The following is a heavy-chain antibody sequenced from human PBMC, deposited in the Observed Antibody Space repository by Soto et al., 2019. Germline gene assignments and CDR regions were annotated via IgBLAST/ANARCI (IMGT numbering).Heavy chain of an antibody. J-gene: IGHJ4*02. CDR1: GGSISSYY. Sequence: PSETLSLTCTVSGGSISSYYWSWIRQPPGKGLEWIGYIYYSGSTNYNPSLKSRVTISVDTSKNQFSLKLSSVTAADTAVYYCARSPLSYNWNYGLYFDYWGQGTLVTVSS. CDR3: ARSPLSYNWNYGLYFDY. V-gene: IGHV4-59*01. CDR2: IYYSGST. D-gene: IGHD1-7*01.